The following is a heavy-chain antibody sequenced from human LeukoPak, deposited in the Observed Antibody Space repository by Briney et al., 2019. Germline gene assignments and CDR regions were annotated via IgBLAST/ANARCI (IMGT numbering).Heavy chain of an antibody. Sequence: GGSLRLSCAASGFTFSSYAMSWVRQAPGKGLEWVSAISGSGGSTYYADSVKGRFTISRDNSKNTLYLQMNSLRAEDAAVYYCAIDQSTYYYDSSGSSLDYWGQGTLVTVSS. CDR2: ISGSGGST. CDR1: GFTFSSYA. CDR3: AIDQSTYYYDSSGSSLDY. V-gene: IGHV3-23*01. D-gene: IGHD3-22*01. J-gene: IGHJ4*02.